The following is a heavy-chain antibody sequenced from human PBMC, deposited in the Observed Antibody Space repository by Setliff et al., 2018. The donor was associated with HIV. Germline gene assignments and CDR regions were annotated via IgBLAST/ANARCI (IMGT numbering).Heavy chain of an antibody. D-gene: IGHD3-3*01. CDR1: GGSFSDYY. V-gene: IGHV4-34*01. Sequence: SETLSLTCAVYGGSFSDYYWSWIRQPPGKGLEWIGEINHSGSTEYNSSLKSRVTISVDTSKKQFSLKLTSVTAADTAIYYCARGRDYTGSWFRPFYLDFWGHGNLVTVSS. CDR3: ARGRDYTGSWFRPFYLDF. J-gene: IGHJ4*01. CDR2: INHSGST.